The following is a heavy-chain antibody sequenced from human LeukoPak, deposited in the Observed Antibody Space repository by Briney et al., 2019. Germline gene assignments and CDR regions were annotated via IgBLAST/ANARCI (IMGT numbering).Heavy chain of an antibody. J-gene: IGHJ3*02. CDR1: GFTFSSYW. V-gene: IGHV3-74*01. D-gene: IGHD6-13*01. CDR3: AKAYSSSWYRDAFDI. Sequence: GGSLRLSCAASGFTFSSYWMHWVRQAPGEGLVWVSRINSDGSSTSYADSVKGRFTISRDNAKNTLYLQMNSLRAEDTAVYYCAKAYSSSWYRDAFDIWGQGTMVTVSS. CDR2: INSDGSST.